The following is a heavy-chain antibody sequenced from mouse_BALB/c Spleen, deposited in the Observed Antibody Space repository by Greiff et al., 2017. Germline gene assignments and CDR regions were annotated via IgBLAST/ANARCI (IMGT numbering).Heavy chain of an antibody. CDR1: GYSITSDYA. CDR2: ISYSGST. CDR3: ARRIYGYAMDY. D-gene: IGHD1-1*01. J-gene: IGHJ4*01. Sequence: EVHLVESGPGLVKPSQSLSLTCTVTGYSITSDYAWNWIRQFPGNKLEWMGYISYSGSTSYNPSLKSRISITRDTSKNQFFLQLNSVTTEDTATYYCARRIYGYAMDYWGQGTSVTVSS. V-gene: IGHV3-2*02.